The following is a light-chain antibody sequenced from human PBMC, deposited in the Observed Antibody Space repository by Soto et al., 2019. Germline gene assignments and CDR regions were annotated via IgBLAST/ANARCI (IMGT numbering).Light chain of an antibody. CDR1: QSISSW. V-gene: IGKV1-5*01. CDR2: GAS. CDR3: QQYTNYYS. Sequence: DIQMTQSPSTLSASVGDRVTITCRASQSISSWLAWYQQKPGKAPKLLIYGASSLQSGVPSRFSGSGSGTEFTLTISSLQPDDFATYYCQQYTNYYSFGQGTNLEIK. J-gene: IGKJ2*01.